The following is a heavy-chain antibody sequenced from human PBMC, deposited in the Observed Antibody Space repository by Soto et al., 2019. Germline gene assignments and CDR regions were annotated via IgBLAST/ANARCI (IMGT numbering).Heavy chain of an antibody. J-gene: IGHJ4*02. V-gene: IGHV4-59*01. D-gene: IGHD6-13*01. CDR2: IYYSGST. CDR1: GGSISSYY. Sequence: LSLTCTVSGGSISSYYWSWIRQPPGKGLEWIGYIYYSGSTNYNPSLKSRVTISVDTSKNQFSLKLSSVTAADTAVYYCAGMAAGTIDYWGQGTLVTVSS. CDR3: AGMAAGTIDY.